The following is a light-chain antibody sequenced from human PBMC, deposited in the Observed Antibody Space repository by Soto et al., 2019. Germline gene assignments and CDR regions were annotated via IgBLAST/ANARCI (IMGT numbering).Light chain of an antibody. CDR3: QQYGSSPPIT. V-gene: IGKV3-20*01. CDR2: GAS. Sequence: EIVLTQSPGTLSLSPGERATLSCRASQSVSSNYLAWYQQKPGQAPRLLIYGASSRATGVPDRFIGSGSGTDFTFTISRLEPEDFAVYYCQQYGSSPPITFGQGTRLEIK. J-gene: IGKJ5*01. CDR1: QSVSSNY.